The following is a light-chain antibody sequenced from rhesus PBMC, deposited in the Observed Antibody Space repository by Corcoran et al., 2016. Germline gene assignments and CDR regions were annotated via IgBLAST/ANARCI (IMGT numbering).Light chain of an antibody. CDR2: KAS. CDR1: QGISSY. CDR3: QQQNSYPPT. V-gene: IGKV1-25*01. J-gene: IGKJ4*01. Sequence: DIQMTQSPSSLSASVGDTVTITCRASQGISSYLAWYQQKPGKAPKLVIYKASPLKSGVPSRFSGSGAGIDFTLTISSLQPEDFATDYCQQQNSYPPTFGGGTKVEIK.